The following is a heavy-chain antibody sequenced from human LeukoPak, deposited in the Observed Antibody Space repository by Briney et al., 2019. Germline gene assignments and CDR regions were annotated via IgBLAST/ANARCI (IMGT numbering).Heavy chain of an antibody. CDR1: GGSMRSYY. D-gene: IGHD4-17*01. CDR3: ARDDYGDSIDF. CDR2: IYNSGSSDYRT. J-gene: IGHJ4*02. V-gene: IGHV4-59*01. Sequence: SETLSLTCTVSGGSMRSYYWSWIRQPPGKGLEWIGYIYNSGSSDYRTDYNPSLKSRVTMSVDTSKNQFSLMLSSVTAADTAVHYCARDDYGDSIDFWGQGTLVTVSS.